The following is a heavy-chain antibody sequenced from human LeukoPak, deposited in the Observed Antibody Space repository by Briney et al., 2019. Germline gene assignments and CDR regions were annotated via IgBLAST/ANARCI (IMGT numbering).Heavy chain of an antibody. V-gene: IGHV4-59*12. CDR1: GGSISSYY. D-gene: IGHD2/OR15-2a*01. CDR2: ISYSGST. Sequence: SETLSLTCTVSGGSISSYYWSWIRQPPGKGLEWIGYISYSGSTNYNPSLKSRVTISIDTSKNQFSLKLSSVTAADTAVYYCARNIAHLGRSDYFDYWGQGTLVTVSS. J-gene: IGHJ4*02. CDR3: ARNIAHLGRSDYFDY.